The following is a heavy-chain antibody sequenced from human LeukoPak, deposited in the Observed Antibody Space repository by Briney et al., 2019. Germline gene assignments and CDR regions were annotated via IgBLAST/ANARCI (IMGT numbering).Heavy chain of an antibody. CDR2: INPNSGGT. Sequence: ASVKVSCKASGYTFTGYYMHWVRQAPGQGLEWMGWINPNSGGTNYAQKFQGRVTMTRDTSISTAYMELSRLRSEDTAVYYCARASYSGSLRPFDYWGQGTLVTVSS. CDR1: GYTFTGYY. CDR3: ARASYSGSLRPFDY. V-gene: IGHV1-2*02. D-gene: IGHD1-26*01. J-gene: IGHJ4*02.